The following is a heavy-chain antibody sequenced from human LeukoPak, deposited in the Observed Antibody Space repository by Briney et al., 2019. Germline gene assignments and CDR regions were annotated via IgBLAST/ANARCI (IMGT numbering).Heavy chain of an antibody. CDR2: IYSSGRT. V-gene: IGHV4-61*10. CDR3: ARGGVGWFDP. J-gene: IGHJ5*02. CDR1: GDSISSGSYY. Sequence: SETLSLTCTVSGDSISSGSYYWSWIRQPAGEGLEWIGCIYSSGRTHYSPSLKSRVTISVDTSRNQFSLRLSSVTAADTAVYYCARGGVGWFDPWGQGTLVTVSS. D-gene: IGHD1-26*01.